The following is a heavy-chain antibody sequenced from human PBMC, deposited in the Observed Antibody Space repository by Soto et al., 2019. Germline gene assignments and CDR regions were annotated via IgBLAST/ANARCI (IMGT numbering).Heavy chain of an antibody. CDR1: EFSFDDSA. V-gene: IGHV3-23*01. CDR2: VTYTGVST. Sequence: GGSLRLSCAASEFSFDDSAMSWVRQAPGKGLEWVSSVTYTGVSTYYADSVKGRFTISRDNSRDTLFLQMNSLRAEDTAIYYCAKSSVWYPYFDSWGQGTLVTVSS. J-gene: IGHJ4*02. CDR3: AKSSVWYPYFDS. D-gene: IGHD6-13*01.